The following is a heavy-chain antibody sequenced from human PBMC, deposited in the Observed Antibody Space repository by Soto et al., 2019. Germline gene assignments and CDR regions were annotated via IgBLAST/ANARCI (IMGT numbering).Heavy chain of an antibody. CDR1: GGSISNVNYC. Sequence: QVQLQESGPGLVKPSATLSLTCTVSGGSISNVNYCWSWIRQSQDQGPAWIGHIYNGGSTYNNTSLTSQATKSVDTANMHFSLPLSSVSSALTAVYYCARGTSWDKVDYWGQGTLVTVSS. D-gene: IGHD1-26*01. CDR3: ARGTSWDKVDY. V-gene: IGHV4-30-4*01. J-gene: IGHJ4*02. CDR2: IYNGGST.